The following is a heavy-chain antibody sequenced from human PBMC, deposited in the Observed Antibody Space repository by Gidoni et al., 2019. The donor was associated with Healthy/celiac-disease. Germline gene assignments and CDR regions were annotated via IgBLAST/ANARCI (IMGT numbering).Heavy chain of an antibody. CDR3: AREGAYCGGDCYYIDY. CDR1: GFTFSSYS. D-gene: IGHD2-21*02. Sequence: EVQLVESGGGLVKPGGSLRLSCAASGFTFSSYSMNWVRQAPVKGLEWVSSISSRSSYIFYADAVKGRFTISRYNAKNSLYLQMNSLRAEDTAVYYCAREGAYCGGDCYYIDYWGQGTLVTVSS. V-gene: IGHV3-21*01. CDR2: ISSRSSYI. J-gene: IGHJ4*02.